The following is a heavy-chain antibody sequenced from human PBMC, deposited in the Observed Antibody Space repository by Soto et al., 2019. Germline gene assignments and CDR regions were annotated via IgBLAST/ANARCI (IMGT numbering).Heavy chain of an antibody. D-gene: IGHD3-10*01. CDR1: GGSISGSDYN. J-gene: IGHJ1*01. CDR2: IYYSGST. V-gene: IGHV4-39*01. Sequence: SATLSLSCTVSGGSISGSDYNWGWIRQPPGKGLEWIASIYYSGSTYCNPSLKSRLTISVDTSKNQFSLKLSSVTAADTAVYYCARHLYGSGIVGQHWAQGTLVTVS. CDR3: ARHLYGSGIVGQH.